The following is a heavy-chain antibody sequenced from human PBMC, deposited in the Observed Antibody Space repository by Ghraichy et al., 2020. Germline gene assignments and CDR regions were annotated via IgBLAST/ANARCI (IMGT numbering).Heavy chain of an antibody. CDR3: TGAHDYSNYFFDL. J-gene: IGHJ4*02. D-gene: IGHD4-11*01. CDR1: GGSISNYY. CDR2: IYYSGRT. V-gene: IGHV4-59*01. Sequence: SETLSLTCPVSGGSISNYYWSWIRQPPGKGLEWIGYIYYSGRTTYNPSLKIRVTISVDTSNNQFSLKLSSLTAAAAAVYCCTGAHDYSNYFFDLWGQGILVSVSS.